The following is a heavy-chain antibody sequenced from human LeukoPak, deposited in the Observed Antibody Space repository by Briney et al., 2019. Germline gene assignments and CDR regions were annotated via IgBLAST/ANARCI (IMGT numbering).Heavy chain of an antibody. Sequence: NPSETLSLTCTVSSDSMHSYYWSWIRQSPEKGLEWIGRAYSGVNAYYNPSLQSRVTISVDKSNNQFSLDLASVTAADTALYYCSREKSGTLTRAYYYIDVWGKGITVTVSS. CDR1: SDSMHSYY. D-gene: IGHD1-26*01. V-gene: IGHV4-4*07. CDR2: AYSGVNA. J-gene: IGHJ6*03. CDR3: SREKSGTLTRAYYYIDV.